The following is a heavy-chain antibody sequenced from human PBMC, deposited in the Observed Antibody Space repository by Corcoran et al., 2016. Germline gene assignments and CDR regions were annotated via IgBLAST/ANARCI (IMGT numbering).Heavy chain of an antibody. CDR3: ARHRPHSVVDPNNWFDP. CDR1: GYTFTSYA. D-gene: IGHD2-21*01. J-gene: IGHJ5*02. CDR2: INAGNGNT. V-gene: IGHV1-3*01. Sequence: QVQLVQSGAEVKKPGASVKVSCKASGYTFTSYAMHWVRQAPGQRLEWMGWINAGNGNTKYSQKFKGRVTITRDTSASTAYMELSSLRSEDTAVYYGARHRPHSVVDPNNWFDPWGQGTLVTVSS.